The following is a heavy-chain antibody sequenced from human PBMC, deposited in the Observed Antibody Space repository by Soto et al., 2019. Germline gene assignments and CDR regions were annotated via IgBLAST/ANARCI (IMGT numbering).Heavy chain of an antibody. CDR2: IIPIFGTA. D-gene: IGHD3-16*01. V-gene: IGHV1-69*06. CDR1: GGTFSSYA. Sequence: QVQLVQSGAEVKKPGSSVKVSCKASGGTFSSYAISWVRQAPVQGLEWMGGIIPIFGTANYAQKFQGRVTINADKSTSTAYMELSSLRSEDTAVYYCARDGGYNYEYYFDYWGQGPLVTVSS. CDR3: ARDGGYNYEYYFDY. J-gene: IGHJ4*02.